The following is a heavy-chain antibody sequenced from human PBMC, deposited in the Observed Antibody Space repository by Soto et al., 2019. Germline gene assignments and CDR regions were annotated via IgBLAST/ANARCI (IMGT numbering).Heavy chain of an antibody. CDR2: ISNNVGST. CDR1: GFTFSSYA. J-gene: IGHJ3*02. CDR3: AKDLPLGGYYHAPDGFDI. D-gene: IGHD3-22*01. V-gene: IGHV3-23*01. Sequence: GGSLRLACAASGFTFSSYAMSWVRQAPGRGLEWVSTISNNVGSTYYADSVKGRFTTSRDNSKNTLYRQMNSLRAEDTAVHYCAKDLPLGGYYHAPDGFDIWGQGTMVTVSS.